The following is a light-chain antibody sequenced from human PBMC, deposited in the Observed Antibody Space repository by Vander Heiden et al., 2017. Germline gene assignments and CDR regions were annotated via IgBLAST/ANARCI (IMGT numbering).Light chain of an antibody. CDR3: CSYAGDTTYL. CDR2: EVR. Sequence: QSALTQPASVSGYPGQSITISCTGTNTDVGNYNLVSWYQQHPGKAPKFMIYEVRKRPSGVSYRFSGSKSGNTASLTISGLQPEDEADYYCCSYAGDTTYLFGTGTKVTVL. CDR1: NTDVGNYNL. V-gene: IGLV2-23*02. J-gene: IGLJ1*01.